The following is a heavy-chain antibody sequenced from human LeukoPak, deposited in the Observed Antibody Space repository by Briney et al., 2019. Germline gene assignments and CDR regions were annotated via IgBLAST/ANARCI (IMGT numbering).Heavy chain of an antibody. V-gene: IGHV4-34*01. CDR3: ARANHYDSQGFDY. CDR2: INHSGSA. D-gene: IGHD3-22*01. CDR1: GGSFSGYY. J-gene: IGHJ4*02. Sequence: SETLSLTCAVSGGSFSGYYWTWIRQPPGKGLEWIGEINHSGSANYNPSLKSRVTISLDTSKNQFSLKLSSVTAADTAVYYCARANHYDSQGFDYWGQGTLVTVSS.